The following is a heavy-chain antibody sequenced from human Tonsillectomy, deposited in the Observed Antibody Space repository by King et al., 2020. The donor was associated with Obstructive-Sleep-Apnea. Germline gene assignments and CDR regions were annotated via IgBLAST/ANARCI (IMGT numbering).Heavy chain of an antibody. Sequence: VQLVESGGGVVQPGRSLRLSCAASGLSFSYYAMHWVRQAPGEGLEWVAVISYDGNNKYYVDSVKGRFTISRDNSKNTLYLQMNSLRAEDTAVYYCVRGASGSYFDYWGQGTLITVSS. CDR3: VRGASGSYFDY. V-gene: IGHV3-30-3*01. J-gene: IGHJ4*02. CDR1: GLSFSYYA. CDR2: ISYDGNNK. D-gene: IGHD1-26*01.